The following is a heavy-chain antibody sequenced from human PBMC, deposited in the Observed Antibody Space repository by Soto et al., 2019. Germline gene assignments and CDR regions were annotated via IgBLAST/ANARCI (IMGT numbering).Heavy chain of an antibody. CDR3: ARGIADHYYYYYGMDV. CDR2: IIPIFGTA. Sequence: GASVKVSCKASGGTFSSYAISWVRQAPGQGLEWMGGIIPIFGTANYAQKFQGRVTITADKSTSTAYMELSSLRSEDTAVYYCARGIADHYYYYYGMDVWGQGTTVTVS. CDR1: GGTFSSYA. J-gene: IGHJ6*02. D-gene: IGHD2-21*01. V-gene: IGHV1-69*06.